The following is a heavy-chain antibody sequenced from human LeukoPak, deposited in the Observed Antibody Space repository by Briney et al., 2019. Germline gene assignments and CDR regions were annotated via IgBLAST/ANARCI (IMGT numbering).Heavy chain of an antibody. V-gene: IGHV3-11*03. CDR2: ISSGSSYT. J-gene: IGHJ5*02. CDR1: GFTFSDFY. D-gene: IGHD3-10*01. CDR3: ARLYYGSGKRFDP. Sequence: GGSLRLSCAASGFTFSDFYMSWIGQGPGKEQEWVSYISSGSSYTNYADSVKGRFTISRDNAKNSLYLQMNSLRAEDTAVYYCARLYYGSGKRFDPWGRGTLVTVSS.